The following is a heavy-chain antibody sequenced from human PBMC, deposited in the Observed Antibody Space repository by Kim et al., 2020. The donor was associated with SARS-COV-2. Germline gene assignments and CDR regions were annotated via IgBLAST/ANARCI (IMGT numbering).Heavy chain of an antibody. CDR1: GGSFSGYY. V-gene: IGHV4-34*01. Sequence: SETLSLTCAVYGGSFSGYYWSWIRQPPGKGLEWIGEINHSGSTNYNPSLKSRVTISVDTSKNQFSLKLSSVTAADTAVYYCARGQWLVRYFQHWGQGTLVTGSS. CDR3: ARGQWLVRYFQH. J-gene: IGHJ1*01. CDR2: INHSGST. D-gene: IGHD6-19*01.